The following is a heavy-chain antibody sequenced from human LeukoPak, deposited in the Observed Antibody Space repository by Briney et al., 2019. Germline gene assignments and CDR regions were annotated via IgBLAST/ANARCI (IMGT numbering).Heavy chain of an antibody. CDR3: ARAPLIITIFGVVSGSDAFDI. CDR1: GGSISSHY. CDR2: IYYSGST. Sequence: SETLSLTCTVSGGSISSHYWSWIRQPPGKGLEGIGYIYYSGSTNYNPSLKSRVTISVDTSKNQFSLKLSSVTAADTAVYYCARAPLIITIFGVVSGSDAFDIWGQGTMVTVSS. J-gene: IGHJ3*02. V-gene: IGHV4-59*11. D-gene: IGHD3-3*01.